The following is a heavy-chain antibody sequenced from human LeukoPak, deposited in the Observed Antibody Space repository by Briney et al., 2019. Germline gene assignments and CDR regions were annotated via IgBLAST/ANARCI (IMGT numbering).Heavy chain of an antibody. J-gene: IGHJ6*03. V-gene: IGHV3-7*01. D-gene: IGHD1-26*01. CDR3: ARDPYSGNYGNYYYYYMDV. Sequence: GGSLRLSCAASGFTFSSYWMSWIRQAPGKGLEWVANIMQDGSEKYYVGSVNGRFTISRDNAKNSLYLQMSSLRVEDTAVYYCARDPYSGNYGNYYYYYMDVWGKGTTVTISS. CDR2: IMQDGSEK. CDR1: GFTFSSYW.